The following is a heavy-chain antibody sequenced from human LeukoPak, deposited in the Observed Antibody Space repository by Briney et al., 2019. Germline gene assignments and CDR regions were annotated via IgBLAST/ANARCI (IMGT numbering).Heavy chain of an antibody. CDR3: AKRGNPTVGHHYLDV. V-gene: IGHV3-23*05. Sequence: GGSLRLSCAASGSTFSSSDMSWVRQAPGSGLEWVSSIRHSDSNTYYADSVMGRLTISRDNSKNTLYLQMNSLSAEDTAVYYCAKRGNPTVGHHYLDVWGKGTTVSVSS. D-gene: IGHD1-1*01. CDR2: IRHSDSNT. CDR1: GSTFSSSD. J-gene: IGHJ6*03.